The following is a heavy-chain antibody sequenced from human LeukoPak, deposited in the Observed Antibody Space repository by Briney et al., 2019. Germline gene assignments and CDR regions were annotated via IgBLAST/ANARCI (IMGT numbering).Heavy chain of an antibody. CDR2: TNVDGSEK. D-gene: IGHD6-6*01. V-gene: IGHV3-7*01. CDR3: AKDSPSIAARFDY. J-gene: IGHJ4*02. CDR1: EFTFTNFW. Sequence: GGSLRLSCAASEFTFTNFWMSWVRQAPGKGLEWVANTNVDGSEKYYVDSVKGRVTISRDNAMNFLYLQLNSLRVDDTAVYYCAKDSPSIAARFDYWGQGTLVTVSS.